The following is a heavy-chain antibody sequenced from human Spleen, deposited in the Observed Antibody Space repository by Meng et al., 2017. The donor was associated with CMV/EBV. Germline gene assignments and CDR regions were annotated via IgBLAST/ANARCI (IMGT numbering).Heavy chain of an antibody. D-gene: IGHD1-26*01. J-gene: IGHJ4*02. V-gene: IGHV4-34*01. CDR2: INHSGTT. CDR1: GGSFGDYY. CDR3: ARGTNSGSYFDY. Sequence: CGVYCGGSFGDYYWTWIRQPPGKGLEWIGEINHSGTTNYNPSLKSRVTISLDTSKKQFSLKLTSVTAADTAVYYCARGTNSGSYFDYWAQGTLVTVSS.